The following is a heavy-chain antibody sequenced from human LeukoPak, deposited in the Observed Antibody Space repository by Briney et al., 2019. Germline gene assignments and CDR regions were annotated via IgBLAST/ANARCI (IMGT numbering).Heavy chain of an antibody. CDR3: ARGTCNLPLLQWWYLLLWIYNWFDP. D-gene: IGHD2-15*01. CDR2: IYYRGST. Sequence: SQTLSLTYTFSGGSISSGNYYWRWIRQHPGKGLEWVCYIYYRGSTCYTPSRKSRITISVDTSENQFSLNLNSVTAADTAVYWCARGTCNLPLLQWWYLLLWIYNWFDPWGQGTLVTVSS. V-gene: IGHV4-31*03. J-gene: IGHJ5*02. CDR1: GGSISSGNYY.